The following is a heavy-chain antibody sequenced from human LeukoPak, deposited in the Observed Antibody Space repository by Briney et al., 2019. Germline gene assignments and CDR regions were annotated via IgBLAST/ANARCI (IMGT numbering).Heavy chain of an antibody. CDR1: GFIFSHYG. CDR2: IWSDGTNQ. CDR3: AKDAQRGFDYSNSLEY. Sequence: GGSLRLSCAASGFIFSHYGMHWVRQPPGKGLVWVAVIWSDGTNQYYADSVKGRFTISRDDSGNTVYLKMDSLRPEDTGVYYCAKDAQRGFDYSNSLEYWGQGTPVTVST. J-gene: IGHJ4*02. D-gene: IGHD4-11*01. V-gene: IGHV3-33*06.